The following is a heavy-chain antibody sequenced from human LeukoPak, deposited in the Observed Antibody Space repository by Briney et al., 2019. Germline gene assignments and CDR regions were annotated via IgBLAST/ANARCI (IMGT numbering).Heavy chain of an antibody. CDR3: AKEIRGLTMVRGVDAFDI. D-gene: IGHD3-10*01. Sequence: GGSLRLSCAASGFIFSSYGMHWVRQAPGKGLEWVAVISYDGSNKYYADSVKGRFTISRDNSKNTLYLQMNSLRAEDTAVYYCAKEIRGLTMVRGVDAFDIWGQGTMVTVSS. CDR1: GFIFSSYG. V-gene: IGHV3-30*18. J-gene: IGHJ3*02. CDR2: ISYDGSNK.